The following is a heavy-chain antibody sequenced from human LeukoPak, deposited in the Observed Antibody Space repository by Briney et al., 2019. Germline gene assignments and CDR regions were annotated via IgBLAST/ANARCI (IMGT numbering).Heavy chain of an antibody. Sequence: GGSLRLSCAVSGFTVGRNYMTWVRQAPGKGLEWVSVIYTGGSTFYADSVKGRFTISRGNSKNILYLQMNSLRAEDTAVYYCARGLTDMDTANYWGQGTLVTVSS. CDR3: ARGLTDMDTANY. J-gene: IGHJ4*02. D-gene: IGHD5-18*01. CDR2: IYTGGST. CDR1: GFTVGRNY. V-gene: IGHV3-53*01.